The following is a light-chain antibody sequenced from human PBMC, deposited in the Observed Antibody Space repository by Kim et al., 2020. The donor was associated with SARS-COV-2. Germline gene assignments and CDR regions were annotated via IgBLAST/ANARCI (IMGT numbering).Light chain of an antibody. V-gene: IGLV1-47*01. CDR2: RNN. J-gene: IGLJ3*02. CDR1: SSNIGSNY. Sequence: QSVLTQPPSASGTPGQRVTISCSGSSSNIGSNYVYWYQQLPGTAPKLLIYRNNQRPSGVPDRFSGSKSGTSASLAISGLRSGDEADYYCSAWDDRLSWWGVFGGGTKLTVL. CDR3: SAWDDRLSWWGV.